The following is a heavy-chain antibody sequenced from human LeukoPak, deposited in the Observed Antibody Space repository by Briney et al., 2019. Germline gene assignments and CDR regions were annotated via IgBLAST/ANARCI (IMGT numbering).Heavy chain of an antibody. D-gene: IGHD2-15*01. CDR2: IYYSGST. J-gene: IGHJ4*02. CDR3: ARGGYCSGGSCYFFDY. CDR1: GYSLSSGYY. V-gene: IGHV4-38-2*01. Sequence: SETLSLTCAVSGYSLSSGYYWGWSRQPPGKGLEWIGIIYYSGSTYSNPSLTSRLTISLDTSNNQFSLKLGSVTAADTAVYYCARGGYCSGGSCYFFDYWGQGTLVTVSS.